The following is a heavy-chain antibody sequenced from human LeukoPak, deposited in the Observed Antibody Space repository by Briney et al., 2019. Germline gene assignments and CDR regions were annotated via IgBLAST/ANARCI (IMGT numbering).Heavy chain of an antibody. CDR1: GFTFSSHA. J-gene: IGHJ1*01. D-gene: IGHD1-26*01. CDR3: AKSGPSGSYYGSEYFQH. Sequence: PGGSLRLSCAASGFTFSSHAMSWVRQAPGKGLEWVSAISGSGGSTYYADPVKGRFTISRDNSKNTLYLQMNSLRAEDTAVYYCAKSGPSGSYYGSEYFQHWGQGTLVTVSS. CDR2: ISGSGGST. V-gene: IGHV3-23*01.